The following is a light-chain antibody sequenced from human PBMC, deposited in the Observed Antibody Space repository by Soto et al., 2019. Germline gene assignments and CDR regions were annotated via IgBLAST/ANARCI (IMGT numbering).Light chain of an antibody. V-gene: IGLV2-11*01. J-gene: IGLJ1*01. CDR3: CSHAGSYTYV. CDR2: KVS. CDR1: SSDVGGYNY. Sequence: QSALTQPRSVSGSPGQSVTISCTGTSSDVGGYNYVSWYQQHPGKAPKVIIYKVSKRPSRVSDRFSASKSGNTASLTISGLQAEDEADYYCCSHAGSYTYVFGTGTKVTVL.